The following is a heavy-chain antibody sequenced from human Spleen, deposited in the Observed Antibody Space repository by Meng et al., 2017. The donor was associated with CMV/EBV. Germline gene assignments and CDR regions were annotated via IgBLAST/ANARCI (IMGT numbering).Heavy chain of an antibody. Sequence: EESLKISCEGSGYSFSNYWIDWVRQMPGKGLEWMGSIYPGDSDTRYSPSFQGQVTISADKSIRTAYLQWSSLKASDTATYYCARRGMMTTRGYWFDPWGQGTLVTVSS. CDR3: ARRGMMTTRGYWFDP. CDR1: GYSFSNYW. CDR2: IYPGDSDT. J-gene: IGHJ5*02. V-gene: IGHV5-51*01. D-gene: IGHD4-17*01.